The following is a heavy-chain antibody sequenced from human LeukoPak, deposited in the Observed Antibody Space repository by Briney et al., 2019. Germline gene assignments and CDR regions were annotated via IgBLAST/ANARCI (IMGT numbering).Heavy chain of an antibody. CDR3: ARDGDYGGHVDY. D-gene: IGHD4-23*01. CDR2: ISYDGSNK. CDR1: GFTFSSYA. V-gene: IGHV3-30-3*01. J-gene: IGHJ4*02. Sequence: GGSLRLSCAASGFTFSSYAMHWVRQAPGKGLEWVAVISYDGSNKYYADSEKGRFTISRDNSKNTLYLQMNSLRAEDTAVYYCARDGDYGGHVDYWGQGTLVTVSS.